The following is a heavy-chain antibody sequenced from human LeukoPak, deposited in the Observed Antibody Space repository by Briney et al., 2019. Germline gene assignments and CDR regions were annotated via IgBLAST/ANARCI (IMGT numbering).Heavy chain of an antibody. Sequence: GESLKISCKGSGYLFTNNWIAWVRQKPGKGLEWMGIIFPGDSDTRYCPSFQGQVIISVDTSTSSVYLQWNSLKPSDTAMYFCARREMSYGWYDTFDFWGQGTMLTVSS. V-gene: IGHV5-51*01. CDR2: IFPGDSDT. D-gene: IGHD6-19*01. J-gene: IGHJ3*01. CDR1: GYLFTNNW. CDR3: ARREMSYGWYDTFDF.